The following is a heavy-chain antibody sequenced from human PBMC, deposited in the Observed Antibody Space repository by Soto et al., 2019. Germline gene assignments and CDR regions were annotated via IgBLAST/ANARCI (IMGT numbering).Heavy chain of an antibody. D-gene: IGHD7-27*01. CDR2: IYYSGST. J-gene: IGHJ6*03. CDR1: GGSVSSGSYY. Sequence: SETLSLTCTVSGGSVSSGSYYWSWIRQPPGKGLEWIGYIYYSGSTNYNPSLKSRVTISVDTSKNQFSLKLSSVTAAATAVYYCAREGPLHWGFYYYMDVWGKGTTVTVSS. V-gene: IGHV4-61*01. CDR3: AREGPLHWGFYYYMDV.